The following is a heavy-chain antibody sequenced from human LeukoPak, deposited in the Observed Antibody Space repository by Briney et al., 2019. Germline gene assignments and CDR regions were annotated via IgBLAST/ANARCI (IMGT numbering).Heavy chain of an antibody. J-gene: IGHJ4*02. CDR1: GYTFTGYY. CDR3: ARGFIAVAGTGYFYFDY. Sequence: ASVKVSCKASGYTFTGYYMHWVRQAPGQGLEWMGWINAGNGNTKYSQKFQGRVTITRDTSASTAYMELSSLRSEDTAVYYCARGFIAVAGTGYFYFDYWGQGTLVTVSS. V-gene: IGHV1-3*01. CDR2: INAGNGNT. D-gene: IGHD6-19*01.